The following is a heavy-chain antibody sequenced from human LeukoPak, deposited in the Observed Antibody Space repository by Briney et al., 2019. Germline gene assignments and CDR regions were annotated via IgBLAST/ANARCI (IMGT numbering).Heavy chain of an antibody. Sequence: AGGSLRLSCAASGFTFSSYEMNWVRQAPGKGLEWISYISGSGSTIYYADSVKGRFTISRDNAKTSLYLQMNSLRAEDTAVYYCARNRAMYYYDSGGFDPWGQGTLVTVSS. V-gene: IGHV3-48*03. CDR1: GFTFSSYE. J-gene: IGHJ5*02. CDR2: ISGSGSTI. CDR3: ARNRAMYYYDSGGFDP. D-gene: IGHD3-22*01.